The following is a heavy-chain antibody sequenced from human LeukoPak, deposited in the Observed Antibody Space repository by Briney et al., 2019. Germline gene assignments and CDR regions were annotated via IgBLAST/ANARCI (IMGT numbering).Heavy chain of an antibody. CDR1: GFIFSSYN. V-gene: IGHV3-21*06. Sequence: GGSLRFSCAGSGFIFSSYNMNWVRQAPGKGLEWVSSIRTAGKHIYYADSVRDRFAISRDDAKNSLYLQMNNLGVDDTAVYYCATYSGTYRDHWGQGTLVTVSS. CDR2: IRTAGKHI. D-gene: IGHD1-26*01. J-gene: IGHJ4*02. CDR3: ATYSGTYRDH.